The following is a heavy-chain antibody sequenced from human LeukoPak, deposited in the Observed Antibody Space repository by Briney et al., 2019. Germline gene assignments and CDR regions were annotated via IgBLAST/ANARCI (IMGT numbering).Heavy chain of an antibody. J-gene: IGHJ6*02. D-gene: IGHD1-26*01. CDR2: IRPMNSDM. CDR3: ARLVGATDYYYGMDV. CDR1: GYNFNTYW. V-gene: IGHV5-51*01. Sequence: GESLKISCKGSGYNFNTYWVAWVRQLPGKGLEWMGIIRPMNSDMRYSPSFQGQVTISADRSINTAYLQWSSLTASDTAMYYCARLVGATDYYYGMDVWGQGTTVTVSS.